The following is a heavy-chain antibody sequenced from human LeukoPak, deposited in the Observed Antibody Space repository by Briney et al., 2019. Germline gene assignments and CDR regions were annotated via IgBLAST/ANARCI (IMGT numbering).Heavy chain of an antibody. Sequence: PSETLSLTCTVSGDSISNYYWSWIRQPAGKRPEWIGRIYPSRSTNYHPSLKSRFTMSADTSKNQLSLKVTSLTAADTAVYYCARLATFGSTTYYMDVWGKGTTATISS. CDR3: ARLATFGSTTYYMDV. CDR1: GDSISNYY. D-gene: IGHD3-10*01. J-gene: IGHJ6*03. CDR2: IYPSRST. V-gene: IGHV4-4*07.